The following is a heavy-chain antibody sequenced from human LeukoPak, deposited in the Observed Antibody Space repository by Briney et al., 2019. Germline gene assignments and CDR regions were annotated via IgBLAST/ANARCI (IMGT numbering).Heavy chain of an antibody. J-gene: IGHJ4*02. Sequence: AGGSLRLSCAASGFTFSSYAMHWGRQAPGKGLEYVSAISSNGGSTYYANSVKGRFTISRDNSKNTLYLQMGSLRAEDMAVYYCALGYCSSTGCFAFDYWGQGTLVTVSS. CDR3: ALGYCSSTGCFAFDY. D-gene: IGHD2-2*01. CDR1: GFTFSSYA. CDR2: ISSNGGST. V-gene: IGHV3-64*01.